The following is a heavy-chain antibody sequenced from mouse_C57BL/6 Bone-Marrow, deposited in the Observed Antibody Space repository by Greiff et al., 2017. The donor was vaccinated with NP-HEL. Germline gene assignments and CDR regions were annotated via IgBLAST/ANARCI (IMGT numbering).Heavy chain of an antibody. Sequence: VQLQQSGPELVKPGASVKISCKASGYTFTDYYMNWVKQSHGKSLEWIGDINPNNGGTSYKQKVKGKGTLTVDKSSSTAYMELRTLTSDASAVYSCASDSSGYVDYWVQGTTLTVSS. J-gene: IGHJ2*01. V-gene: IGHV1-26*01. CDR2: INPNNGGT. D-gene: IGHD3-2*02. CDR1: GYTFTDYY. CDR3: ASDSSGYVDY.